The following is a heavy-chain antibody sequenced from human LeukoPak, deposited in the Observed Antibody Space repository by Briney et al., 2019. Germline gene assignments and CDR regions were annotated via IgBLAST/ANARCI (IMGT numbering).Heavy chain of an antibody. CDR1: GFTFSSYG. V-gene: IGHV3-30*03. Sequence: QPGRSLRLSCAASGFTFSSYGMHWVRQAPGKGLEWVAVISYDGSNKYYADSVKGRFTTSRDNSKNTLYLQMNSLRAEDTAVYYCARDKEVAAADNAFDIRGQGTMVTVSS. J-gene: IGHJ3*02. CDR3: ARDKEVAAADNAFDI. CDR2: ISYDGSNK. D-gene: IGHD6-13*01.